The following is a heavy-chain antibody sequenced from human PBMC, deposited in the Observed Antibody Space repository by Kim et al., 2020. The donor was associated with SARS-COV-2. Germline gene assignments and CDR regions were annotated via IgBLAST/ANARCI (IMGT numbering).Heavy chain of an antibody. Sequence: GGSLRLSCAASGFTFSSYSMNWVRQAPGKGLEWVSSISSSSSYIYYADSVKGRFTISRDNAKNSLYLQMNSLRAEDTAVYYCARGSMISGGFDYWGQGTLVTVSS. D-gene: IGHD3-22*01. CDR2: ISSSSSYI. J-gene: IGHJ4*02. V-gene: IGHV3-21*01. CDR1: GFTFSSYS. CDR3: ARGSMISGGFDY.